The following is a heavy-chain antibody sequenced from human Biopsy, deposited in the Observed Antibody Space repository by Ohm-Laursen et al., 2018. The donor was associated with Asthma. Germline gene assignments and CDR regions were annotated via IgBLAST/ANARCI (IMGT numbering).Heavy chain of an antibody. V-gene: IGHV3-7*01. J-gene: IGHJ1*01. CDR2: IKHDGTEK. CDR3: ARTFHFWSPYHAEHYQL. CDR1: GFTFSSSA. D-gene: IGHD3-3*02. Sequence: SLRLSCAASGFTFSSSAMSWVRQVPGKGLEWVANIKHDGTEKNHVDSLKGRFTISRDNAKNSLYLQMNSLRAEDTAVYYCARTFHFWSPYHAEHYQLWGQGTLVTVSS.